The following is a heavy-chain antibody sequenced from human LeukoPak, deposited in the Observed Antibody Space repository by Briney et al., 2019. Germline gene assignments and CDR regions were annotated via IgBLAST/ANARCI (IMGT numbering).Heavy chain of an antibody. J-gene: IGHJ3*02. Sequence: GGSLRLSCAASGFTFSSYSMNWVRQAPGKGLGWVSSISSSSSYIYYADSVKGRFTISRDNAKNSLYLQMNSLRAEDTAVYYCARVDLSGYDPHGAFDIWGQGTMVTVSS. CDR3: ARVDLSGYDPHGAFDI. D-gene: IGHD5-12*01. CDR1: GFTFSSYS. CDR2: ISSSSSYI. V-gene: IGHV3-21*01.